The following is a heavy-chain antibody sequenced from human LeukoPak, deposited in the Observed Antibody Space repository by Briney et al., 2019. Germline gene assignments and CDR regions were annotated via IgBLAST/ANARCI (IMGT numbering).Heavy chain of an antibody. D-gene: IGHD3-3*01. Sequence: GGSLRLSCAASGFTFSSYAMSCVRQAPGKGLEWVSAISGSGGSTYYADSVKGRFTISRDNSKNTLYLQMNSLRAEDTAVYYCAKDRALYSDFWSGSGFDYWGQGTLVTVSS. J-gene: IGHJ4*02. CDR2: ISGSGGST. CDR1: GFTFSSYA. CDR3: AKDRALYSDFWSGSGFDY. V-gene: IGHV3-23*01.